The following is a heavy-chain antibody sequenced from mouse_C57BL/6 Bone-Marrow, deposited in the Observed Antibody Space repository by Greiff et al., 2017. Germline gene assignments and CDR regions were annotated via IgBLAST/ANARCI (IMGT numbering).Heavy chain of an antibody. CDR1: EYEFPSYD. CDR3: ARHDWDVWFAY. CDR2: INSDGGST. Sequence: EVKLVESGGGLVQPGASLKLSCESNEYEFPSYDMSWVRKTPEERLELVAAINSDGGSTYYPDTMERRFIFSRDNTKKALYLQMSSLRSEDAALYYCARHDWDVWFAYWGQGTLVTVSA. V-gene: IGHV5-2*01. D-gene: IGHD4-1*01. J-gene: IGHJ3*01.